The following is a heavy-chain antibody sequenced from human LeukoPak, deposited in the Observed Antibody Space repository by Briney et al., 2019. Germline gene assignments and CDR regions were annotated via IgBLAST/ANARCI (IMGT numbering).Heavy chain of an antibody. V-gene: IGHV4-38-2*01. CDR1: GYSISSGYY. D-gene: IGHD3-22*01. Sequence: PSETLSLTCAVSGYSISSGYYWGWIRQPPGKGLEWIGSIYHSGSTYYNPSLKSRVTISVDTSKNQFSLKLSSVTAADTAVYYCASPAVVIRFDYWGQGTLVTVSS. CDR2: IYHSGST. CDR3: ASPAVVIRFDY. J-gene: IGHJ4*02.